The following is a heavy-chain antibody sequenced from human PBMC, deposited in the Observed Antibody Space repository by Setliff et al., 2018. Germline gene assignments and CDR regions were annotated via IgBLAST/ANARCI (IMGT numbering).Heavy chain of an antibody. CDR1: GGSISSGSYY. J-gene: IGHJ6*03. CDR2: IYYSGST. Sequence: KPSETLSLTCTVSGGSISSGSYYWGWIRQPPRKGLEWIGSIYYSGSTYYNPSLKSRVTMSVDTSRNQFSLKLSSVTAADTALYYCARHVGSRGRGYNYYYYYMDVWGKGTTVTVSS. V-gene: IGHV4-39*01. D-gene: IGHD3-10*01. CDR3: ARHVGSRGRGYNYYYYYMDV.